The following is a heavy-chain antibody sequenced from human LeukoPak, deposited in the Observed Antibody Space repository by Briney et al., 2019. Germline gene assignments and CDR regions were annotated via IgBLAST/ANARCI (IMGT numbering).Heavy chain of an antibody. Sequence: PSETLSLTCAVYGGSFSGHFWSWIRQPPGKGLEWIGEIIHGGTTNYNPSLKSRVTISVDTSKNQFSLKVRSVTAADTAVYYCARSCPGGTCPIDYWGQGNLVTLSS. CDR1: GGSFSGHF. V-gene: IGHV4-34*12. J-gene: IGHJ4*02. CDR2: IIHGGTT. CDR3: ARSCPGGTCPIDY. D-gene: IGHD2-15*01.